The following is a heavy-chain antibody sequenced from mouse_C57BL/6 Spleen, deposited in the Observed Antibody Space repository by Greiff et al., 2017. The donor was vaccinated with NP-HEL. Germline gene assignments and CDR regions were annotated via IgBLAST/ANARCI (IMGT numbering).Heavy chain of an antibody. CDR2: ISSGGDYI. CDR1: GFTFSSYA. V-gene: IGHV5-9-1*02. CDR3: TRDQDYVSFAY. Sequence: EVNVVESGEGLVKPGGSLKLSCAASGFTFSSYAMSWVRQTPEKRLEWVAYISSGGDYIYYADTVKGRFTISRDNARNTLYLQMSSLKSEDTAMYYCTRDQDYVSFAYWGQGTLVTVSA. J-gene: IGHJ3*01. D-gene: IGHD2-4*01.